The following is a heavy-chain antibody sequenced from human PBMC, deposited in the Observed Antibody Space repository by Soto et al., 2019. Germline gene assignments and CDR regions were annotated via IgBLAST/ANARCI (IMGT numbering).Heavy chain of an antibody. Sequence: RASVKVSCKATGYSFRCYAIHWVRQAPGQSLEWMGWINAGNGNTKYSQRFQDRVTFTRDTSASTAYMELSSLRSEDTALYYCARDPRYNSGWYNVYFYYMDAWGEGTTVTVSS. CDR1: GYSFRCYA. V-gene: IGHV1-3*01. CDR2: INAGNGNT. CDR3: ARDPRYNSGWYNVYFYYMDA. J-gene: IGHJ6*03. D-gene: IGHD6-19*01.